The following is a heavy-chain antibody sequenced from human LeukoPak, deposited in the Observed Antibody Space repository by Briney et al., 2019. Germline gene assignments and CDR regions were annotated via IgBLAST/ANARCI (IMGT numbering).Heavy chain of an antibody. CDR2: KHPTGSA. D-gene: IGHD2-8*01. J-gene: IGHJ4*02. CDR3: ARGAQGTNDHVFDY. Sequence: SETLSLTCIVSGGSIKNNYWSWIRQPAGKGLEWIGRKHPTGSADYNPSLKSRITMSIDTSKNQFSLKLNSVTAADTAVYYCARGAQGTNDHVFDYWDQGTPVTVST. CDR1: GGSIKNNY. V-gene: IGHV4-4*07.